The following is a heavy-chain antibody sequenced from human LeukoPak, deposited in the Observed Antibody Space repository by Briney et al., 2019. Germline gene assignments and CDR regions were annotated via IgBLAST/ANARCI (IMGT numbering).Heavy chain of an antibody. CDR1: GFTFSSYS. CDR3: ASGSNGDYAY. Sequence: GGSPRLSCAASGFTFSSYSMNWVRQAPGKGLEWVSSISSSSSYIYYADSVKGRFTISRDNAKNSLYLQMNSLRAEDTAVYYCASGSNGDYAYWGQGTLVTVSS. J-gene: IGHJ4*02. CDR2: ISSSSSYI. V-gene: IGHV3-21*01. D-gene: IGHD4-17*01.